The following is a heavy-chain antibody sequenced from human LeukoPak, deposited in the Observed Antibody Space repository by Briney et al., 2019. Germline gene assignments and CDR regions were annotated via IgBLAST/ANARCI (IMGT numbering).Heavy chain of an antibody. CDR1: GGTFSSYA. V-gene: IGHV1-69*04. D-gene: IGHD2-15*01. CDR3: ARVVVVAAGGVAAFDI. J-gene: IGHJ3*02. Sequence: EASVKVSCKASGGTFSSYAISWVRQAPGQGLEWMGRIIPILGIANYAQKFQGRVTITADKSTSTAYMELSSPRSEDTAVYYCARVVVVAAGGVAAFDIWGQGTMVTVSS. CDR2: IIPILGIA.